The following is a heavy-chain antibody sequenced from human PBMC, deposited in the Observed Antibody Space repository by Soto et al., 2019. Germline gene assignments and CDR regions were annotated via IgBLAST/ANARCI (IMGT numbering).Heavy chain of an antibody. D-gene: IGHD2-8*01. CDR3: ERGSNARGVFFDY. CDR1: GFIFEDYA. J-gene: IGHJ4*02. V-gene: IGHV3-9*01. Sequence: EVQLVESGGGLVQPDGSLRLSCAASGFIFEDYALHWVRQAPGKGLEWVSRISWNSASISYEDSVKGRFSISRDNAKIYVYLQINSLRLDDTGLYYCERGSNARGVFFDYWGQGTLVTVSS. CDR2: ISWNSASI.